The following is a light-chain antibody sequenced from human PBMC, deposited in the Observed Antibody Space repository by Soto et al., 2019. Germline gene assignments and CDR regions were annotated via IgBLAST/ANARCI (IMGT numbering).Light chain of an antibody. V-gene: IGKV1-9*01. CDR1: QGIAAS. J-gene: IGKJ4*01. Sequence: DIQLTQSPSFLSASVGDRVTITCRASQGIAASLAWYQQKPGNPPRLLIYADSTLQSGVPSRFSGSGSGTRGLLTISSLGPEDFATYFFQKTRTSPRTFGGGTKFE. CDR3: QKTRTSPRT. CDR2: ADS.